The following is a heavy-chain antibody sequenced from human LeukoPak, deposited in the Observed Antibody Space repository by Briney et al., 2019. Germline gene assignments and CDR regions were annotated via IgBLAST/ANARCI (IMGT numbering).Heavy chain of an antibody. V-gene: IGHV1-2*02. J-gene: IGHJ5*02. CDR2: ISPDSGAT. D-gene: IGHD5-12*01. Sequence: ASVKVSCKPSGYTSTGFYMHWVRQAPGPGLEGMGWISPDSGATDYAQKFQGRVTMTRDTSNNKAYMELSRVTSDDTAVYYCAREGSSAINTNWFDPWGQGTLVAVSS. CDR3: AREGSSAINTNWFDP. CDR1: GYTSTGFY.